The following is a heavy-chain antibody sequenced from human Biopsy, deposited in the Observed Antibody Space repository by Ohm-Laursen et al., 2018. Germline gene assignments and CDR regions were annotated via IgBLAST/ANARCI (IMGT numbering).Heavy chain of an antibody. CDR1: GDSISSYY. V-gene: IGHV4-59*01. CDR3: ARDRGYYSDRTVPGYFDL. Sequence: TLSLTCTVSGDSISSYYWSWIRQPPGKGLEWIGYVYYTGSTDYNPSLQSRVTISVDTSKSHFSLRLRSVTTADTAIYYCARDRGYYSDRTVPGYFDLWGRGTLVTVSS. D-gene: IGHD3-22*01. CDR2: VYYTGST. J-gene: IGHJ2*01.